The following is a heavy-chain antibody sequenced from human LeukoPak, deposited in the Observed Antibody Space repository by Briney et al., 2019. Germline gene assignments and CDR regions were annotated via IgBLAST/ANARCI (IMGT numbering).Heavy chain of an antibody. CDR2: MNPNSGNT. D-gene: IGHD3-22*01. CDR1: GYTFTSYG. CDR3: ARFSFGDSSGYYYKDY. J-gene: IGHJ4*02. Sequence: ASVKVSCKASGYTFTSYGISWVRQATGQGLEWMGWMNPNSGNTGYAQKFQGRVTMTRNTSISTAYMELSSLRSEDTAVYYCARFSFGDSSGYYYKDYWGQGTLVTVSS. V-gene: IGHV1-8*02.